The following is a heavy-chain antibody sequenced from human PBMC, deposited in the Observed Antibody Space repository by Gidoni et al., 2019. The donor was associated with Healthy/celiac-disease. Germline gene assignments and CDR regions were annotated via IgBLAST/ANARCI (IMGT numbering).Heavy chain of an antibody. J-gene: IGHJ4*02. Sequence: EVQLVESGGGLVKPGGSLRLSCAASGFTFSNAWMRWVRPAPGKGLEWVGRIKSKTDGGTTDYAAPVKGRFTISRDDSKNTLYLQMNSLKTEDTAVYYCTTGHYYGSGNFAGEGNDLPFDYWGQGTLVTVSS. CDR2: IKSKTDGGTT. D-gene: IGHD3-10*01. CDR1: GFTFSNAW. CDR3: TTGHYYGSGNFAGEGNDLPFDY. V-gene: IGHV3-15*01.